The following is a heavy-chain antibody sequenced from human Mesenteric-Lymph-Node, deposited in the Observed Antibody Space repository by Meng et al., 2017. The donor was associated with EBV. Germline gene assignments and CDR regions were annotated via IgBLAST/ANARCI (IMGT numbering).Heavy chain of an antibody. CDR3: VSYDYGNYVSFDS. J-gene: IGHJ4*02. V-gene: IGHV4-39*01. CDR2: IYYRGST. D-gene: IGHD4-11*01. Sequence: QLRLQAAAPGLVEPSETVSLPFTVSGASISSGSYYWGWIRPPPGKGLEWIGSIYYRGSTYYNPSLRSRVTISVDTSKNHFSLKLSSVTAADTAMYYCVSYDYGNYVSFDSWGQGILVTVSS. CDR1: GASISSGSYY.